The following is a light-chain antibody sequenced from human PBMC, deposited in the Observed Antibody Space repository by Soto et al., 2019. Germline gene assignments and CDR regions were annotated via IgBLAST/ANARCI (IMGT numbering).Light chain of an antibody. CDR3: QQYGRSPTT. CDR2: GAS. CDR1: QSVSSY. Sequence: EIVLTQSPATLSFSPGERATLSCRASQSVSSYLAWYQQKPGQAPRLLIYGASSRATGIPDRFSGSGSGTDFTLTISRLEPEDFAVYYCQQYGRSPTTFGQGTKVDIK. V-gene: IGKV3-20*01. J-gene: IGKJ1*01.